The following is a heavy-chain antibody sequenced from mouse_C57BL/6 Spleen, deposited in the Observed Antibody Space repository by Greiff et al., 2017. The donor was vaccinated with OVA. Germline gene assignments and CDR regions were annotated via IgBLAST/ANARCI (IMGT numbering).Heavy chain of an antibody. CDR3: ARYGTEGYFDV. D-gene: IGHD2-14*01. CDR2: IRNKANGYTT. CDR1: GFTFTDYY. V-gene: IGHV7-3*01. J-gene: IGHJ1*03. Sequence: EVKLMESGGGLVQPGGSLSLSCAASGFTFTDYYMSWVRQPPGKALEWLGFIRNKANGYTTEYSASVKGRFTISRDNSQSILYLQMNALRAEDSATYCCARYGTEGYFDVWGTGTTVTVSS.